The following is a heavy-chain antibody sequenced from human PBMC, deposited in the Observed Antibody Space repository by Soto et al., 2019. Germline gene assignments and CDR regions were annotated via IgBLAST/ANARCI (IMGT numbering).Heavy chain of an antibody. D-gene: IGHD6-19*01. J-gene: IGHJ5*02. CDR2: IIPILGIA. V-gene: IGHV1-69*02. Sequence: SVKVSCKASGGTFSSYTISWVRQAPGQGLEWMGRIIPILGIANYAQKFQGRVTITADKSTSTAYMELSSLKSEDTAMYYCARGGPEPTGIAVNWFDPWGQGTLVTVSS. CDR1: GGTFSSYT. CDR3: ARGGPEPTGIAVNWFDP.